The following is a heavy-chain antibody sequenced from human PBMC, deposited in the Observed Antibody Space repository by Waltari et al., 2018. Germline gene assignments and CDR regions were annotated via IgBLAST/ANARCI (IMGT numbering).Heavy chain of an antibody. Sequence: QLQLQESGPGLVKPSETLSLTCTVSGGSISSSSYYWGWIRQPPGKGLEWIGSIYYSGSTYYNPSLKSRVTISVDTSKNQFSLKLSSVTAADTAVYYCARVESEWLLKRWGQGTLVTVSS. J-gene: IGHJ4*02. CDR3: ARVESEWLLKR. CDR2: IYYSGST. V-gene: IGHV4-39*07. D-gene: IGHD6-19*01. CDR1: GGSISSSSYY.